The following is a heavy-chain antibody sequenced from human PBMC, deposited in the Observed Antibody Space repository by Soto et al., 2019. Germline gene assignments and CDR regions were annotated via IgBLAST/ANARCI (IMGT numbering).Heavy chain of an antibody. CDR3: AKDRFDSGWICPGH. Sequence: VGSLRLSCAASGFTFSNYGIHWVRQAPGKGLEWVAVVSNDGSNKYYADSVRGRFTISRDNSKNTLYLQMNSLRAEDTAVYYCAKDRFDSGWICPGHWGQGTLVTVSS. V-gene: IGHV3-30*18. CDR2: VSNDGSNK. CDR1: GFTFSNYG. D-gene: IGHD6-19*01. J-gene: IGHJ4*02.